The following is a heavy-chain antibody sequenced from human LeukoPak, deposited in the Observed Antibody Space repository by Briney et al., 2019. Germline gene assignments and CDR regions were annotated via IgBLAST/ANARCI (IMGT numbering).Heavy chain of an antibody. CDR1: GYSFTSYW. V-gene: IGHV5-51*01. J-gene: IGHJ4*02. CDR2: IYPGDSDT. Sequence: GESRKISCKGSGYSFTSYWIGWVRQMPGKGLEWMGIIYPGDSDTRYSPSFQGQVTISADKSISTAYLQWSSLKASDTAMYYCARQCCMVGGTIDYWGQGTLVTVSS. CDR3: ARQCCMVGGTIDY. D-gene: IGHD1-26*01.